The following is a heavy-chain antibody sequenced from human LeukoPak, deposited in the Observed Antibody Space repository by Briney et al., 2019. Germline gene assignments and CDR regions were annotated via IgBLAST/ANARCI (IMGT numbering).Heavy chain of an antibody. CDR3: ARGPSGSYIDAFDI. CDR1: GFTFSNAY. V-gene: IGHV3-48*02. D-gene: IGHD1-26*01. J-gene: IGHJ3*02. CDR2: ISSSSSSI. Sequence: PGGSLRLSCAASGFTFSNAYMNWVRQAPGKGLEWISYISSSSSSIYYADSVRGRFTISRDNAKNSLYLQMNSLRDEDTAVYYCARGPSGSYIDAFDIWGQGTMVTVSS.